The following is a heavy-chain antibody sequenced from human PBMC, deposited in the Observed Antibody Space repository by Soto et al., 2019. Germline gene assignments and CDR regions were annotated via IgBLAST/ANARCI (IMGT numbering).Heavy chain of an antibody. CDR1: GGTFSSYA. J-gene: IGHJ6*02. CDR2: IIPIFGTA. D-gene: IGHD3-10*01. CDR3: ASSAYGSGTIPYYYYGMDV. V-gene: IGHV1-69*13. Sequence: EASVKVSCKASGGTFSSYAISWVRQAPGQGLEWMGGIIPIFGTANYAQKFQGRVTITADESTSTAYMELSSLRSEDTAVYYCASSAYGSGTIPYYYYGMDVWGQGTTVTVSS.